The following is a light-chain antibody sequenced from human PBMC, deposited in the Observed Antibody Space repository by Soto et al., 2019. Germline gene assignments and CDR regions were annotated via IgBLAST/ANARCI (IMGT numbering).Light chain of an antibody. CDR3: QHYSTWLWT. CDR1: QSVSSK. J-gene: IGKJ1*01. V-gene: IGKV3-15*01. CDR2: GAS. Sequence: EIVMTQSPATLSVSPGERATLSCRASQSVSSKLAWYQQKPGQGPRLLIYGASTRATGIPARFSGSGSGTEFTHTISSLQSEEFAVYYCQHYSTWLWTFGQGTKVEIK.